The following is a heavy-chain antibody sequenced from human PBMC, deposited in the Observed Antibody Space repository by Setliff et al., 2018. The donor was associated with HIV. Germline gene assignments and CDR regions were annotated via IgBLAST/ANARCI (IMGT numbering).Heavy chain of an antibody. CDR1: GYTLSELS. CDR2: FDPQDGET. CDR3: ARDRASYGGYTYGNYYMDV. D-gene: IGHD5-18*01. J-gene: IGHJ6*03. V-gene: IGHV1-24*01. Sequence: ASVKVSCKIYGYTLSELSMHWVRQAPGKGLEWMGYFDPQDGETVYAQKFQGRVTMTRDTSISTAYMELNRLRSDDTAMYYCARDRASYGGYTYGNYYMDVWGKGTTVTVSS.